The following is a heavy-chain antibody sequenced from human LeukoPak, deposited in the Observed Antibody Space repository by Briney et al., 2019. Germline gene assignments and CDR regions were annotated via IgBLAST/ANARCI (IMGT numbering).Heavy chain of an antibody. J-gene: IGHJ4*02. D-gene: IGHD4-17*01. CDR1: GDSISSGGYY. CDR2: IYYSGST. V-gene: IGHV4-31*03. CDR3: ARNGDYGDYGNYFDY. Sequence: SQTLSLTCTDSGDSISSGGYYWSWIRQHPGKGLEWIGYIYYSGSTYYNPSLKSRVTISVDTSKNQFSLKLSSVTAADTAVYYCARNGDYGDYGNYFDYWGQGTLVTVSS.